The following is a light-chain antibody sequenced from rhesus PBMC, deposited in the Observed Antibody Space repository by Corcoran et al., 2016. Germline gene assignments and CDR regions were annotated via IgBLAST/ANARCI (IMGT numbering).Light chain of an antibody. J-gene: IGKJ3*01. Sequence: DIQMTQSPSSLSASVGDTVTITCRASQSISSWLAWYQQKQGKAPKLLIYKASSLQSGAPSRSCGSGSGTDFTLTIRSLQSEDFATYYCQQYSSSPFTFGPGTKLDIK. CDR2: KAS. CDR1: QSISSW. CDR3: QQYSSSPFT. V-gene: IGKV1-22*01.